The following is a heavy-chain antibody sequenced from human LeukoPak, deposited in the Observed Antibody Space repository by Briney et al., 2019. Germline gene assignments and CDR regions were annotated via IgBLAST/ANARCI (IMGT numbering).Heavy chain of an antibody. J-gene: IGHJ4*02. CDR3: ARFVDTAMVYDY. D-gene: IGHD5-18*01. Sequence: SETLSLTCAVYGGSFSGYYWSWIRQPPGKGLEWIGEINHSGSTNYNPSLKSRVTISVDTSKNQFSLKLSSVTAADTAVYYCARFVDTAMVYDYWGQGTLVTVPS. CDR2: INHSGST. CDR1: GGSFSGYY. V-gene: IGHV4-34*01.